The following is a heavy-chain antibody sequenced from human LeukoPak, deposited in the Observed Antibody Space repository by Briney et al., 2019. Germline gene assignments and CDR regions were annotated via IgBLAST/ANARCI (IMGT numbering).Heavy chain of an antibody. CDR3: ARGGGSSGRPFDI. Sequence: SETLSLTCTVSGYSISSGYYWGWIRQPPGKGLEWIGSIYHSGSTYYNPSLKSRVTISVDTSKNQFSLKLSSVTAADPAVYYCARGGGSSGRPFDIWGQGTMVTVSS. J-gene: IGHJ3*02. V-gene: IGHV4-38-2*02. CDR1: GYSISSGYY. CDR2: IYHSGST. D-gene: IGHD3-22*01.